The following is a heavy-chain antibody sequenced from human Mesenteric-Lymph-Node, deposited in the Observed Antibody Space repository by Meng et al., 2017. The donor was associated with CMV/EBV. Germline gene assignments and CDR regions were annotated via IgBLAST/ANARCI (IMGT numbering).Heavy chain of an antibody. Sequence: GESLKISCAASGFTFSSYSMNWVRQAPGKGLEWVSVIYSGGSTYYADSVKGRFTISRDNSKNTLYLQMDSLRAEDTAVYYCAKDFGPGSGNYYADYWGQGTLVTVSS. V-gene: IGHV3-66*02. CDR2: IYSGGST. J-gene: IGHJ4*02. CDR1: GFTFSSYS. D-gene: IGHD3-10*01. CDR3: AKDFGPGSGNYYADY.